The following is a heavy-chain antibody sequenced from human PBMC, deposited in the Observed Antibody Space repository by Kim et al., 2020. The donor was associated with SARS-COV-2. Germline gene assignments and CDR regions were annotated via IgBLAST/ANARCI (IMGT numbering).Heavy chain of an antibody. CDR3: ARKFSSSWYLYFDL. V-gene: IGHV4-34*01. Sequence: SETLSLTCAVYGGSFSGYYWSWIRQPPGKGLEWIGEINHSGSTNYNPSLKSRVTISVDTSKNQFSLKLSSVTAADTAVYYCARKFSSSWYLYFDLWGRGTLVTVSS. J-gene: IGHJ2*01. CDR1: GGSFSGYY. D-gene: IGHD6-13*01. CDR2: INHSGST.